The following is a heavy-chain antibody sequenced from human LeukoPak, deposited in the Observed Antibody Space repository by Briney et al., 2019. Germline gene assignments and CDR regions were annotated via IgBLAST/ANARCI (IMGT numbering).Heavy chain of an antibody. CDR2: ISAYNDNT. CDR3: AREGYCSGGTCYSTMNWSDP. CDR1: GYSFTRYG. Sequence: EASVKVSCKASGYSFTRYGITWVRQAPRQGLEWMGWISAYNDNTNYAQKLQGRVTLTTDSSTSTAYMELRSLRSDDTAVYYCAREGYCSGGTCYSTMNWSDPWGQGTLVTVSS. D-gene: IGHD2-15*01. V-gene: IGHV1-18*01. J-gene: IGHJ5*02.